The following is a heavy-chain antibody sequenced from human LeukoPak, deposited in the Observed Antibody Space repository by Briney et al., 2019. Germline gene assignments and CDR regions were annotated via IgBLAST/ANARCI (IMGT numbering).Heavy chain of an antibody. D-gene: IGHD2-15*01. CDR1: GFTFSRHA. J-gene: IGHJ4*02. V-gene: IGHV3-23*01. CDR2: ISGSGGST. CDR3: AKDLGIVVVAATSFDY. Sequence: GGSLRLSCAASGFTFSRHAMSWVRQAPGKGLEWVSGISGSGGSTYYADSVKGRFTISRDNSKNTLYLQMNSLRAEDTAVYYCAKDLGIVVVAATSFDYWGQGTLVTVSS.